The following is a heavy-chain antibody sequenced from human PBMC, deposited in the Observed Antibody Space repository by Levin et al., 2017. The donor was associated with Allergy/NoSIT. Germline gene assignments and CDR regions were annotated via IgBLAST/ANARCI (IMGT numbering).Heavy chain of an antibody. CDR1: GFAFSNYA. Sequence: GESLKISCTASGFAFSNYAMNWVRQAPGKGLEWVSGTSGSGGDTHYADSVQGRFTISRDNSRNTLYLEMNSLRVEDTAVYFCARGGYYSDTKNYWQLAKTFDWWGQGALVIVSS. J-gene: IGHJ4*02. CDR2: TSGSGGDT. CDR3: ARGGYYSDTKNYWQLAKTFDW. D-gene: IGHD3-3*01. V-gene: IGHV3-23*01.